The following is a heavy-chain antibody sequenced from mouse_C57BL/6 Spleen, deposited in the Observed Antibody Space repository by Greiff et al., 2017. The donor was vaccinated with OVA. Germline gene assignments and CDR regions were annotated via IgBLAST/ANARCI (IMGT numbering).Heavy chain of an antibody. CDR1: GFTFNTYA. CDR3: VRGGGYSNPYAMDY. J-gene: IGHJ4*01. Sequence: EVQVVESGGGLVQPKGSLKLSCAASGFTFNTYAMHWVRQAPGKGLEWVARIRSKSSNYATYYADSVKDRFTISRDDSQSMLYLQMNNLKTEDTAMYYCVRGGGYSNPYAMDYWGQGTSVTVSS. CDR2: IRSKSSNYAT. V-gene: IGHV10-3*01. D-gene: IGHD2-5*01.